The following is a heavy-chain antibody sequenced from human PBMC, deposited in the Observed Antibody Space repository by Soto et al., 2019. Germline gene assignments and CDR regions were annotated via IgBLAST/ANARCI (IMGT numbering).Heavy chain of an antibody. Sequence: ASVKVSCKASGYTFTSYYMHWVRQAPGQGLEWMGIINPSGGSTSYAQKFQGRVTMTRDTSTSTAYMELSRLRSDDTAVYYCARDPTPSITGTSYYYGMDVWGQGTTVTVSS. D-gene: IGHD1-20*01. CDR2: INPSGGST. CDR1: GYTFTSYY. V-gene: IGHV1-46*01. CDR3: ARDPTPSITGTSYYYGMDV. J-gene: IGHJ6*02.